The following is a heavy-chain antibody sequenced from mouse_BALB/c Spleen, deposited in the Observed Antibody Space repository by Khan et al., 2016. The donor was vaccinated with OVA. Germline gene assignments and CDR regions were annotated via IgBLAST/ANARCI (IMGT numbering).Heavy chain of an antibody. CDR2: INTYTGEP. CDR3: ARGGFVCGRGKSAWFAY. Sequence: QIQLVQSGPELKKPGETVKISCKASGYIFTNYGMNWVKQAPGQGLKWMGWINTYTGEPTYADDFRGRFAFSLETSASTAYLQINTLQNEDTATYFWARGGFVCGRGKSAWFAYWGQGTLVTVS. CDR1: GYIFTNYG. V-gene: IGHV9-3-1*01. D-gene: IGHD1-1*01. J-gene: IGHJ3*01.